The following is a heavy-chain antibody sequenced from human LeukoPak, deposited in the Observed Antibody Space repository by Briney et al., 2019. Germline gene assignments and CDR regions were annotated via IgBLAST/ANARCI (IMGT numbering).Heavy chain of an antibody. CDR1: GFTFSTSW. Sequence: PGGSLRLSCTAPGFTFSTSWMSWVRQAPGKGLEWVANIKQDGSEKYYVDSVRGRFTISRDNAKNSLYLRLNSLRVEDTAVYYCARGYSYGSTGTYWGQGALVTVSS. CDR3: ARGYSYGSTGTY. V-gene: IGHV3-7*01. CDR2: IKQDGSEK. J-gene: IGHJ4*02. D-gene: IGHD5-18*01.